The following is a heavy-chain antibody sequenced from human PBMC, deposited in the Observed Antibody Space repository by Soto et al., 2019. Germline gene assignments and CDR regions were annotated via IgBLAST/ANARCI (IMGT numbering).Heavy chain of an antibody. J-gene: IGHJ6*01. CDR1: GYSVTTRHYY. CDR3: GPSSVSLSGHYSIHV. V-gene: IGHV4-39*01. CDR2: MFYSGLT. Sequence: PSETLSLTCSAPGYSVTTRHYYWAWIPQRTGKRLAWIGGMFYSGLTYYTPSLNSRATLSVATSTHQFSVRPNSVTAAATAVYYLGPSSVSLSGHYSIHVLGQGTTVTGYS. D-gene: IGHD3-3*01.